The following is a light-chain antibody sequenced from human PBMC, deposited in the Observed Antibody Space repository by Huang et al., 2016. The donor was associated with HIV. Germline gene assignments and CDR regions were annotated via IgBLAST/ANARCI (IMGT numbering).Light chain of an antibody. CDR3: QLRTNRPPRYT. Sequence: EIVLTQSPATLSLSPGERATLSCRAGQSVGVYLAWYQQKPGQAPRLLIYNEFNRAAGIPARFSVSGAGTDFTLTISSLEPEDFAIYYCQLRTNRPPRYTFGQGTKLEI. CDR1: QSVGVY. V-gene: IGKV3-11*01. CDR2: NEF. J-gene: IGKJ2*01.